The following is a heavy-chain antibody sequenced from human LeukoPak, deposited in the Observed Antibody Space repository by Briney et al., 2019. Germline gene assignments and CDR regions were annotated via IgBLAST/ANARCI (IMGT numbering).Heavy chain of an antibody. J-gene: IGHJ4*02. V-gene: IGHV3-30-3*01. CDR3: ARVGAYSGSYYTFDY. CDR1: GFTFSSYA. CDR2: ISYDGSNK. Sequence: GRSLRLSCAASGFTFSSYAMHWVRQAPGKGLEWVAVISYDGSNKYYADSVKGRFTISRDNSKNALYLQMNSLRAEDTAVYYCARVGAYSGSYYTFDYWGQGTLVTVSS. D-gene: IGHD1-26*01.